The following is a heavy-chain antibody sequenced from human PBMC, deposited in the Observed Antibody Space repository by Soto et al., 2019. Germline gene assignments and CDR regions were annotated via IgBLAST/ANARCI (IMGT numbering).Heavy chain of an antibody. V-gene: IGHV4-34*01. CDR3: GRGRFPSVAGRGPLGY. D-gene: IGHD6-19*01. Sequence: QVQLQQWGAGLLKPSETLSLTCAVYGGSFSGYYWSWIRQPPGKGLEWIGEINHSGSTNYNPSLRSGVTISVDTSKRQFTLMLSSVSAAEAAVYCCGRGRFPSVAGRGPLGYWGQGTLVTVSS. CDR2: INHSGST. J-gene: IGHJ4*02. CDR1: GGSFSGYY.